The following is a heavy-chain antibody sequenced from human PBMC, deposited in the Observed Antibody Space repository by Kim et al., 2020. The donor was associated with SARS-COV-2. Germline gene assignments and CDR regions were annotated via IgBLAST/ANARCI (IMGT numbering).Heavy chain of an antibody. V-gene: IGHV3-9*01. J-gene: IGHJ5*02. CDR1: GFTFDDYA. CDR3: AKDSSSGWYSGGWFDP. Sequence: GGSLRLSCAASGFTFDDYAMHWVRQAPGKGLEWVSGISWNSGSIGYADSVKGRFTISRDNAKNSLYLQMNSLRAEDTALYYCAKDSSSGWYSGGWFDPWGQGTLVTVSS. D-gene: IGHD6-19*01. CDR2: ISWNSGSI.